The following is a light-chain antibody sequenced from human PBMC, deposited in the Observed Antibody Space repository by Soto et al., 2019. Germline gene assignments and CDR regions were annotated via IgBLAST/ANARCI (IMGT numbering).Light chain of an antibody. V-gene: IGKV3-15*01. CDR1: QNINDK. Sequence: EIVMTQYPDTLSVSPGERATLSCRASQNINDKLAWFQQKPGQVPRLLIIGASTTATGVPARFSGSGSGTEFTLTSIGLQSEDLAVSYCQQYNDWPPFTCGPGTRVDVK. CDR3: QQYNDWPPFT. CDR2: GAS. J-gene: IGKJ3*01.